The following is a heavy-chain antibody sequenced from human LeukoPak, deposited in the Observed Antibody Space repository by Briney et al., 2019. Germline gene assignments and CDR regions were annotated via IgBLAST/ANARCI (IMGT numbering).Heavy chain of an antibody. J-gene: IGHJ4*02. CDR2: INHSEST. CDR1: GGSFSGYY. V-gene: IGHV4-34*01. CDR3: ARGSKRLSTMVRGVLYYFDY. Sequence: SETLSLTCAVYGGSFSGYYWSWIRQPPGKGLEWIGEINHSESTNYNPSLKSRVTISVDTSKNHFSLKLSSVTAADTAVYYCARGSKRLSTMVRGVLYYFDYWGQGTLVTVSS. D-gene: IGHD3-10*01.